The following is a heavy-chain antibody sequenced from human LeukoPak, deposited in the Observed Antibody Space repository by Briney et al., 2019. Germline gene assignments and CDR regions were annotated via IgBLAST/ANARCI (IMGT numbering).Heavy chain of an antibody. J-gene: IGHJ3*02. D-gene: IGHD3-22*01. CDR2: INHSGST. V-gene: IGHV4-34*01. CDR1: GGSFSGYC. CDR3: ARGNSHYYDREAFDI. Sequence: PSETLSLTCAVYGGSFSGYCWSWIRQPPGKGLEWIGEINHSGSTNYNPSLKSRVTISVDTSKNQFSLKLSSVTAADTAVYYCARGNSHYYDREAFDIWGQGTMVTVSS.